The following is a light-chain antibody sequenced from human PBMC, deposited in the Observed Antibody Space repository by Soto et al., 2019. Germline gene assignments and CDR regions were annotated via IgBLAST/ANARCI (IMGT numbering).Light chain of an antibody. CDR3: QQYNTWRSVS. V-gene: IGKV3-15*01. CDR1: QSVSNK. CDR2: DTS. Sequence: EIVMTQSPATLSVSPCERVTLSCSSSQSVSNKLGWYQHKPGQAPRLLIYDTSTRAAGTPARFTGSGSGTDFTPTISSLQSEDFAVYYCQQYNTWRSVSFGQGTRLEIK. J-gene: IGKJ5*01.